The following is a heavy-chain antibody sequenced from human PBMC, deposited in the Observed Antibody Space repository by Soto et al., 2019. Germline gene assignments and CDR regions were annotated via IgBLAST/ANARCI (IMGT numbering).Heavy chain of an antibody. D-gene: IGHD6-19*01. CDR3: ARCDSSGWYSNYYYGMDV. Sequence: ASETLSLTCAVSGGSISSSNWWSWVRQPPGKGLEWIGEIYYSGSTNYNPSLKSRVTISVDTSKNQFSLKLSSVTAADTAVYYCARCDSSGWYSNYYYGMDVWGQGTTVTVSS. V-gene: IGHV4-4*02. J-gene: IGHJ6*02. CDR2: IYYSGST. CDR1: GGSISSSNW.